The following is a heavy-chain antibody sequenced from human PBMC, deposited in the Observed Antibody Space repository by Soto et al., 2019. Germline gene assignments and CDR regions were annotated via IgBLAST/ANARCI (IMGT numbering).Heavy chain of an antibody. Sequence: AGGSLRLSCAASGFTFSSYGMHWVRQAPGKGLEWVAVIWYDGSNKYYADSVKGRFTISRDNSKNTLYLQMNSLRAEDTAVYYCARDIVVVVAATEGDAFDIWGQGTMVTVSS. V-gene: IGHV3-33*01. CDR3: ARDIVVVVAATEGDAFDI. D-gene: IGHD2-15*01. CDR2: IWYDGSNK. J-gene: IGHJ3*02. CDR1: GFTFSSYG.